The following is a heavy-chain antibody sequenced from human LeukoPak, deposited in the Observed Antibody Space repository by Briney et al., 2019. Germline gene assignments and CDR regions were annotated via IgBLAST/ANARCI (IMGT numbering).Heavy chain of an antibody. CDR2: IYTSGST. D-gene: IGHD6-19*01. Sequence: SETLSLTCTVSGGSISSYYWSWIRQPAGKGLEWIGRIYTSGSTNYNPSLKSRVTISVDTSKNQFSLKLSSVTAADTAVYYCARGAGVAVAGTLTPFRIFDYWGQGTLVTVSS. J-gene: IGHJ4*02. CDR1: GGSISSYY. CDR3: ARGAGVAVAGTLTPFRIFDY. V-gene: IGHV4-4*07.